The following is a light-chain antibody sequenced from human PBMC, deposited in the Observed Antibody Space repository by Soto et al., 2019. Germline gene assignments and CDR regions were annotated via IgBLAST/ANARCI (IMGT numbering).Light chain of an antibody. CDR2: AAS. Sequence: DIQLTQSPSFLSASVGDRVTITCRASQGISSYVAWYQQKPGKAPKLLIYAASTLQSGVPSRFSGSGSGTEFTHTISSLQPEDFATFYCRQLNSYPVFGPGTKVVIK. J-gene: IGKJ3*01. V-gene: IGKV1-9*01. CDR1: QGISSY. CDR3: RQLNSYPV.